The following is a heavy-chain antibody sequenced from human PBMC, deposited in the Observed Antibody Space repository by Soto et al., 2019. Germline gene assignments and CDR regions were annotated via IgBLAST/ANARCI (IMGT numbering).Heavy chain of an antibody. CDR2: INAANGDT. CDR1: GYTFTSYG. V-gene: IGHV1-3*01. Sequence: ASVKVSCRASGYTFTSYGSHWVRQAPGQRLEWMGWINAANGDTKYSPKFQGRVTITRDTSASTAYMELSSLRSEDTAVYYCVRRHVSATGIDWFDPGGQGTLVTVS. J-gene: IGHJ5*02. CDR3: VRRHVSATGIDWFDP. D-gene: IGHD6-13*01.